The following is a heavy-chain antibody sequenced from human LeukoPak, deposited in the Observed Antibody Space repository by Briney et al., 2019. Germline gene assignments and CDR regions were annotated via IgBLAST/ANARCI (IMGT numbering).Heavy chain of an antibody. J-gene: IGHJ3*02. CDR3: AKAYSGYALPDAFDI. Sequence: GGSLRLSCAASGFTFDDYAMHWVRHAPGKGLEWVSGISWNSGSIGYADSVKGRFTISRDNAKNYLYLQMNSLRAEDTALYYCAKAYSGYALPDAFDIWGQGTMVTVSS. CDR1: GFTFDDYA. D-gene: IGHD5-12*01. V-gene: IGHV3-9*01. CDR2: ISWNSGSI.